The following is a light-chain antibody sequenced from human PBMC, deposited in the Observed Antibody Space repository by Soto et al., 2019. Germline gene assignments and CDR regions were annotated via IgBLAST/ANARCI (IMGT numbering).Light chain of an antibody. V-gene: IGLV1-40*01. J-gene: IGLJ3*02. CDR3: QSYDSSLSGWV. CDR1: SSNIGAGYD. CDR2: GNT. Sequence: QSVLTQPPSVSGAPGQRDTISCTGSSSNIGAGYDGHWYQQLPGTAPKLLIYGNTNRPSGVPDRFSGSKSGTSASLAITGLQAEDEADYYCQSYDSSLSGWVFGGGTKLTVL.